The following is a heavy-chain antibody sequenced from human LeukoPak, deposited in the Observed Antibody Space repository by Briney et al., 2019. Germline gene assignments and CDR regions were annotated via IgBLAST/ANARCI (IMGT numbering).Heavy chain of an antibody. CDR3: ARDVRYCSSTSCYRLRYYYYGMDV. CDR1: GGTFRRFT. J-gene: IGHJ6*02. CDR2: ITPIFGTA. D-gene: IGHD2-2*01. Sequence: SVKVSCMASGGTFRRFTISWVRQAPGQGFEWMGGITPIFGTANFAQKFQGRVSITADESMSTAFMELSSLRSEDTAVYYCARDVRYCSSTSCYRLRYYYYGMDVWGQGTTVTVSS. V-gene: IGHV1-69*13.